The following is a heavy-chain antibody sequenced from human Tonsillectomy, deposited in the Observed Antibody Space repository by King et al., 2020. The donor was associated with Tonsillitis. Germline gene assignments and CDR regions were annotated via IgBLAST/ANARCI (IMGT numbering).Heavy chain of an antibody. D-gene: IGHD3-16*01. CDR1: GYSFTSFW. CDR3: GRPADDYVPFNY. CDR2: IYPGDSDT. V-gene: IGHV5-51*03. Sequence: VQLVESGAEVKRPGDSLKISCKGSGYSFTSFWIGWVRQLPGKGLERMGIIYPGDSDTRYSPSFQGQVTISADKSTRTAYLQWSSLKASDTAMYYCGRPADDYVPFNYWGQGTLVTVSS. J-gene: IGHJ4*02.